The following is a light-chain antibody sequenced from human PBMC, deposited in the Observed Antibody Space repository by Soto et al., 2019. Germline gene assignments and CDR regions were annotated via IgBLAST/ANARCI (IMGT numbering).Light chain of an antibody. Sequence: QSALTQPASVSGSPGQSITISCTGTSSDIGAFNYVSWYQQHPGNAPKLIIYGVTHRPSGVSCRFSGSKSDYTASLTISGLQAEDEADYYCSSSTAAFSYVFGAGTKVTVL. CDR2: GVT. J-gene: IGLJ1*01. CDR1: SSDIGAFNY. CDR3: SSSTAAFSYV. V-gene: IGLV2-14*01.